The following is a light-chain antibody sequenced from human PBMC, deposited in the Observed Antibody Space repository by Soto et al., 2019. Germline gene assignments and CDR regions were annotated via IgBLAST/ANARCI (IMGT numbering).Light chain of an antibody. CDR3: TSYACGNND. J-gene: IGLJ1*01. V-gene: IGLV2-8*01. Sequence: QSALTQPPSASGSPGQSVTISCTGTSSDVGGYNYVSWYQQYPGKVPKLMVYEVNKRPSGVPDRFSGYKSGNTASLTVSGLQAEDEADYYCTSYACGNNDVGTGTKLTVL. CDR1: SSDVGGYNY. CDR2: EVN.